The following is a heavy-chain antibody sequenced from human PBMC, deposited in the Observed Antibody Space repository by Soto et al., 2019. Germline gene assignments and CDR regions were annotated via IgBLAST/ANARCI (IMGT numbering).Heavy chain of an antibody. Sequence: VQLVQSGAEVKKPGASVKVSCKTSGDSFNDYYIHWVRQAPGQGLEWMGWINPNGGATKYAQKLQGRVTVTRATSIRTVYMALISLRSDDTALYYCARESGGATATLDYYYFYMDVWGKGTTVTVSS. D-gene: IGHD5-12*01. CDR3: ARESGGATATLDYYYFYMDV. CDR2: INPNGGAT. J-gene: IGHJ6*03. V-gene: IGHV1-2*02. CDR1: GDSFNDYY.